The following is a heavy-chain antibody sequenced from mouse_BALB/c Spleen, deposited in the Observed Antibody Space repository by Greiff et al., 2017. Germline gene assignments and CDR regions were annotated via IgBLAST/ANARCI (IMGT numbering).Heavy chain of an antibody. J-gene: IGHJ3*01. CDR2: INPGSGGT. D-gene: IGHD3-2*01. CDR3: ARSQTARAFAY. CDR1: GYAFTNYL. V-gene: IGHV1-54*01. Sequence: VQLQQSGAELVRPGTSVKVSCKASGYAFTNYLIEWVKQRPGQGLEWIGVINPGSGGTNYNEKFKGKATLTADKSSSTAYMQLSSLTSDDSAVYFCARSQTARAFAYWGQGTLVTVSA.